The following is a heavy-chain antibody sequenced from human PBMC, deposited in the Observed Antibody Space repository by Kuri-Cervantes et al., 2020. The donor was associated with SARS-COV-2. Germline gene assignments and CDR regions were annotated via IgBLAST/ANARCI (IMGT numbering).Heavy chain of an antibody. J-gene: IGHJ5*02. D-gene: IGHD1-1*01. Sequence: LSLTCAASGLTFSSYAMSWVRQAPGKGLEWVSYISSSGSTIFYADSVKGRLTISRDNAKNSLYLQMNSLRAEDTAVYYCARDNRHNPPSWFDPWGQGTLVTVSS. CDR2: ISSSGSTI. CDR1: GLTFSSYA. CDR3: ARDNRHNPPSWFDP. V-gene: IGHV3-48*03.